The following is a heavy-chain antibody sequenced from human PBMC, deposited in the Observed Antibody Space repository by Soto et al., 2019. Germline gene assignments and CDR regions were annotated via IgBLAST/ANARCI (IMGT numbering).Heavy chain of an antibody. Sequence: GGSLRLSCAAPGFTFCSYAMSWGRQAPGEGVEWVSAISGSGGSTYYADSVKGRFTISRDNSKNTLYLQMNSLRAEDTAVYYCAKLRFLEWLSSYNWFDPWGQGTLVTVSS. D-gene: IGHD3-3*01. CDR2: ISGSGGST. J-gene: IGHJ5*02. CDR1: GFTFCSYA. V-gene: IGHV3-23*01. CDR3: AKLRFLEWLSSYNWFDP.